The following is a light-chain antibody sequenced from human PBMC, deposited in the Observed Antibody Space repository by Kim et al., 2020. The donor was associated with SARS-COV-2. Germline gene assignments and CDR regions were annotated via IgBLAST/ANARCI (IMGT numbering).Light chain of an antibody. V-gene: IGKV3-20*01. CDR2: DTS. Sequence: PGEKASLSCRASQSVANTYLAWYQQKPGQAPRLLIYDTSNRATGIPDRFSGSGSGTDFTLTISGLEPEDFAVYYCQQFGNSPLLTFGGGTKVDIK. CDR1: QSVANTY. J-gene: IGKJ4*01. CDR3: QQFGNSPLLT.